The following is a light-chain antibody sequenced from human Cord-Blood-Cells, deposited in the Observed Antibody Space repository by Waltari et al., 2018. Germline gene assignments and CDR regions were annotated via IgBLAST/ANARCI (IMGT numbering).Light chain of an antibody. CDR2: GNS. Sequence: QSVLTQPPSVSGAPGQRVTIPCTGSSSNIGAGYDVHWSQQLPGTAPKLLIYGNSNRPSGVPDRFSGSKSGTSAPLAITGLQAEDEADYYCQSYDSSLSGSVVFGGGTKLTVL. J-gene: IGLJ2*01. V-gene: IGLV1-40*01. CDR1: SSNIGAGYD. CDR3: QSYDSSLSGSVV.